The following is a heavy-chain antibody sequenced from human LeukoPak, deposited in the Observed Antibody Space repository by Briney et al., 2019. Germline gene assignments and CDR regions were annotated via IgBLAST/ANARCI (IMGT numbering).Heavy chain of an antibody. CDR3: ARNEKTDIVVVVAATGPWFDP. Sequence: PSETLSLTCAVYGGSFSGYYWSWIRQPPGKGLEWIGEINHSGSTNYNPSLKSRVTISVDTSKNQFSLKLSSVTAADTAVYYCARNEKTDIVVVVAATGPWFDPWGQGTLVTVSS. CDR1: GGSFSGYY. V-gene: IGHV4-34*01. CDR2: INHSGST. J-gene: IGHJ5*02. D-gene: IGHD2-15*01.